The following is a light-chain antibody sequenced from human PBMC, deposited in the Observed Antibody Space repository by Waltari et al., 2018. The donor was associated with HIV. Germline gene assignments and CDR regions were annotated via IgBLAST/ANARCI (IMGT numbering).Light chain of an antibody. CDR2: WAA. CDR1: QNILHISNNKPY. Sequence: DIAMTPSPDSLTVSLGERAPLNCKSSQNILHISNNKPYLGWSQQTPGQPPKLLGYWAATREYGVPDRFSGSGSGRNFTLTISSLQGQYVAIYYCQQYSRVRRNFGGGTNVEV. J-gene: IGKJ4*01. CDR3: QQYSRVRRN. V-gene: IGKV4-1*01.